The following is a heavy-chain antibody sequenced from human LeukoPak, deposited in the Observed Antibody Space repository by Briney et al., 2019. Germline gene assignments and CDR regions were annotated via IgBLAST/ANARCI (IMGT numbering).Heavy chain of an antibody. J-gene: IGHJ4*02. V-gene: IGHV3-21*05. CDR1: GFTFSSYS. CDR3: AREGLDRGYFDY. CDR2: ISGSGSDI. D-gene: IGHD1-14*01. Sequence: GGSLRLSCAASGFTFSSYSMNWVRQAPGKGLEWLSYISGSGSDINYADSVKGRFTVSRDNAKNSLYLQMNSLRAEDTAVYYCAREGLDRGYFDYWGQGTLVTVSS.